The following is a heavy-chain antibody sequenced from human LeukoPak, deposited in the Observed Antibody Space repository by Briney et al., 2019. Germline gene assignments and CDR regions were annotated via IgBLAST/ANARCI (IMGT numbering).Heavy chain of an antibody. CDR3: ARDGFYFGH. Sequence: PGGSLRLSCAASGFTFSSYWMHWVRQAPGKWLVWVSRINSDGSNTNYADSVKGRFTISRDNAKNTLYLQMNSLRAEDTSVYYCARDGFYFGHWGQGTLVTVSS. V-gene: IGHV3-74*01. J-gene: IGHJ4*02. CDR2: INSDGSNT. CDR1: GFTFSSYW.